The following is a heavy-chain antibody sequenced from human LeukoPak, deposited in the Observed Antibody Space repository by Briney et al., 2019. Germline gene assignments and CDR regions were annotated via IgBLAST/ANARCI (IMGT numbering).Heavy chain of an antibody. V-gene: IGHV3-21*01. CDR1: GFTFSSYS. CDR2: ISSSSSYI. CDR3: ARDYDCSGGSCYFNYYYMDV. D-gene: IGHD2-15*01. J-gene: IGHJ6*03. Sequence: PGGSLRLSCAASGFTFSSYSMNWVRQAPGKGLEWVSSISSSSSYIYYADSVKGRFTISRDNAKNSLYLQMNSLRAEDTAVYYCARDYDCSGGSCYFNYYYMDVWGKGITVTVSS.